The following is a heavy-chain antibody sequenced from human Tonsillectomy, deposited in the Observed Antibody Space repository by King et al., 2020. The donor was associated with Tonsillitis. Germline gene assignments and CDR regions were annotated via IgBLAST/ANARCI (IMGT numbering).Heavy chain of an antibody. CDR3: ARLSYSGSGGYYYYMDV. V-gene: IGHV5-10-1*03. CDR2: MDPSDSYS. D-gene: IGHD3-10*01. Sequence: QLVQSGAEVKKPGESLRISCKGSGYSFTSYWITWVRQMPGKGLEWMGRMDPSDSYSDYSPSFQAHVTISADKSISTAYLQWSSLKALDTAIHYCARLSYSGSGGYYYYMDVWGKGTTVTVSS. CDR1: GYSFTSYW. J-gene: IGHJ6*03.